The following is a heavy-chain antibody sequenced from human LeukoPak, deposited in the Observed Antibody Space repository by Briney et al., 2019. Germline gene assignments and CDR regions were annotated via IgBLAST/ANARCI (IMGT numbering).Heavy chain of an antibody. J-gene: IGHJ6*03. D-gene: IGHD2-15*01. CDR2: IYYSGST. CDR3: ARVVVVAAIDYYYYMDV. V-gene: IGHV4-59*01. CDR1: GGSFSGYY. Sequence: SETLSLTCAVYGGSFSGYYWSWIRQPPGKGLEWIGYIYYSGSTNYNPSLKSRVTISVDTSKNQFSLKLSSVTAADTAVYYCARVVVVAAIDYYYYMDVWGKGTTVTISS.